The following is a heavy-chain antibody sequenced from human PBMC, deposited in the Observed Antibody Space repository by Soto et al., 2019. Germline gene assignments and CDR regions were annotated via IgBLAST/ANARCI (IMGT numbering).Heavy chain of an antibody. CDR3: AREITSGWNAFDC. CDR2: IYAGGTS. CDR1: GFTVRTSY. V-gene: IGHV3-66*01. D-gene: IGHD6-19*01. Sequence: EVQLVESGGGLVQPGGSLRLSCAASGFTVRTSYMNWVRPSPGRGLEWLSVIYAGGTSYHADSVKGRFTISRDASRNTVSLQLNSLRAEDTAVYYCAREITSGWNAFDCWGQGTLVTVSS. J-gene: IGHJ4*02.